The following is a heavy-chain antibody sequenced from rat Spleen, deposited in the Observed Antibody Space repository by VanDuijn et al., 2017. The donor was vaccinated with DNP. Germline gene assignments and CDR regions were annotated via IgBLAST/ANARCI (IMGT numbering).Heavy chain of an antibody. CDR3: ARHDYYSSYAMDA. Sequence: EVQLVESGGGLVQPGRSLKLSCAASGFTFSNYYMAWVRQAPKKGLEWVATISTSGSRTYYPDSVKGRFTISRDNAKSSLYLQMNSLKSEDTATYYCARHDYYSSYAMDAWGQGTSVTVSS. CDR1: GFTFSNYY. CDR2: ISTSGSRT. D-gene: IGHD1-2*01. V-gene: IGHV5-25*01. J-gene: IGHJ4*01.